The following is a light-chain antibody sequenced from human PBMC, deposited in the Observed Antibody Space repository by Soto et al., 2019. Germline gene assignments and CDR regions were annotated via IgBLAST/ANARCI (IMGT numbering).Light chain of an antibody. CDR1: QSVSSY. CDR3: QQYNNWPRT. J-gene: IGKJ1*01. CDR2: GAS. Sequence: EIVMTQSPATMSMSPGERTNLSCRASQSVSSYLAWYQQKPGQAPRPLIYGASTRATGIPARFSGSGSGTEFTLTIASLQSEDFAVYYCQQYNNWPRTFGQGTKVDI. V-gene: IGKV3-15*01.